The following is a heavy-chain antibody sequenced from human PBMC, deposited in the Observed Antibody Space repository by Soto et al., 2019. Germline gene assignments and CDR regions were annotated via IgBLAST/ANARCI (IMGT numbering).Heavy chain of an antibody. D-gene: IGHD2-2*02. V-gene: IGHV5-51*01. J-gene: IGHJ4*02. Sequence: PFESLKISCNGSWHSFTNYWIRWVLQMPGNGLEWMGIIYPLDSDTRYRPSFQDQFTISADRPISTSYLQWSRLKVSDTAMYYCSRQTSCSTTCYYTVDSWGQGTLVTVSS. CDR2: IYPLDSDT. CDR3: SRQTSCSTTCYYTVDS. CDR1: WHSFTNYW.